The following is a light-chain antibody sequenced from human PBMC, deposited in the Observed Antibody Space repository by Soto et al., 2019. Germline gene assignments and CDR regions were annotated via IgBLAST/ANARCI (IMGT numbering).Light chain of an antibody. J-gene: IGKJ1*01. CDR2: KAS. CDR3: QQYSSYWT. V-gene: IGKV1-5*03. CDR1: QSISNH. Sequence: DIQMTQSPSSLSASVEDRVIITCRASQSISNHLNWYQQKPGKAPKLLIYKASSLESGVPSRFSGSGYGTIFTLTISSLKPEDFATYYCQQYSSYWTLGPGTKV.